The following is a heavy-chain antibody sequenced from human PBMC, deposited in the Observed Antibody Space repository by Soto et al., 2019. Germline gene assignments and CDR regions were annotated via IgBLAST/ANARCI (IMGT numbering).Heavy chain of an antibody. CDR1: GDPLSYGGYY. V-gene: IGHV4-31*03. CDR2: VYHTGAT. CDR3: AREGHSSWEWLDP. D-gene: IGHD1-26*01. Sequence: QVQLQESGPGLVEPSQTLSLVCSVSGDPLSYGGYYRSWVRQSPGKALEWIGFVYHTGATYYHPSLESRVTMAVDMSKNEFSLKLTSVTAADTATYYCAREGHSSWEWLDPWGQGILVTVSS. J-gene: IGHJ5*02.